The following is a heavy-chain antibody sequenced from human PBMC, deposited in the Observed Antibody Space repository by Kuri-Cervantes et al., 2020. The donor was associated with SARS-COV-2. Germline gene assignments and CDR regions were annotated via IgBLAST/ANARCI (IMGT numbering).Heavy chain of an antibody. J-gene: IGHJ3*02. Sequence: SETLSLTCTVSGGSTSSGDYYWSWIRQPPGKGLEWIGYIYYSGSTYYNPSLKSRVTISVDTSKNQFSLKLSSVTAADTAVYYCARERAVYYYDSSGYYADAFDIWGQGTMVTVSS. D-gene: IGHD3-22*01. CDR1: GGSTSSGDYY. CDR2: IYYSGST. V-gene: IGHV4-30-4*08. CDR3: ARERAVYYYDSSGYYADAFDI.